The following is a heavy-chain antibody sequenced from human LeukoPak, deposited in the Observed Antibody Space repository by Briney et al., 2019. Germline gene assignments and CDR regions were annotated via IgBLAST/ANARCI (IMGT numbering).Heavy chain of an antibody. CDR3: ASEVVDTAMVTDYYYGMDV. D-gene: IGHD5-18*01. V-gene: IGHV1-18*01. CDR1: GYTFTSYG. CDR2: ISAYNGNT. J-gene: IGHJ6*02. Sequence: GASVKVSCKASGYTFTSYGISWVRQAPGQGLEWMGWISAYNGNTNYAQKFQGRVTITRDTSASTAYMELSSLRSEDTAVYYCASEVVDTAMVTDYYYGMDVWGQGTTVTVSS.